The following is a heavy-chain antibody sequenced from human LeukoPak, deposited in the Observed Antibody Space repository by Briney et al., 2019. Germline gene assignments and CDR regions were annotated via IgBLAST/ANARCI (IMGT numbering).Heavy chain of an antibody. CDR1: GFTFSSYD. CDR2: IGTAGDT. CDR3: ARGGNRYCSGGSCYMFDY. D-gene: IGHD2-15*01. V-gene: IGHV3-13*01. J-gene: IGHJ4*02. Sequence: GGSLRLSCAASGFTFSSYDMHWVRQATGKGLEWVSAIGTAGDTYYPGSVKGRFTISRENAKNSLYLQMNSLRAGDTAVYYCARGGNRYCSGGSCYMFDYWGQRTLVTVSS.